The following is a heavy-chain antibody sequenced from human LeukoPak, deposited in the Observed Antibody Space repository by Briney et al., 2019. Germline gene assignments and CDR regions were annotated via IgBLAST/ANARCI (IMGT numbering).Heavy chain of an antibody. V-gene: IGHV3-21*01. CDR1: GFTFSSYS. J-gene: IGHJ3*02. Sequence: PGGSLRLSCAASGFTFSSYSINWVRQAPGKGLEWVSSISSSSSYIYYADSVKGRFTISRDNAKNSVYLQMNSLRAEDTAVYYCARDSSTVTWLQIEGSAFAIWGQGTMVTVSS. D-gene: IGHD4-17*01. CDR3: ARDSSTVTWLQIEGSAFAI. CDR2: ISSSSSYI.